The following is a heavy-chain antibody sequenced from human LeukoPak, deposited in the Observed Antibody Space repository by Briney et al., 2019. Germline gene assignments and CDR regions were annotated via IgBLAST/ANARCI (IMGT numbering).Heavy chain of an antibody. Sequence: PGGSLRLSCAASGFTFSTYGMHWVRQAPGKGLEGVAVISYDGSNKYYADSVKGRFTISRDNSKNTLYLQMNSLRAEDTAVYYCAKDPQRMVRGGGHDYWGQGTLVTVSS. J-gene: IGHJ4*02. D-gene: IGHD3-10*01. CDR2: ISYDGSNK. CDR1: GFTFSTYG. V-gene: IGHV3-30*18. CDR3: AKDPQRMVRGGGHDY.